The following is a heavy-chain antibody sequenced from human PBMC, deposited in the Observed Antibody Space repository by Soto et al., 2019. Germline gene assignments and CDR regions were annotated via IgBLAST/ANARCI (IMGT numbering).Heavy chain of an antibody. CDR3: ARSSYSGWSPSDNWFDP. Sequence: SETLSLTCTVSGGSVSSGSYYWSWIRQPPGKGLEWIGYIYYSGSTNYNPSLKSRVTISVDTSKNQFSLKLSSVTAADTAVYYCARSSYSGWSPSDNWFDPWGQGTLVTVSS. J-gene: IGHJ5*02. CDR2: IYYSGST. D-gene: IGHD6-19*01. V-gene: IGHV4-61*01. CDR1: GGSVSSGSYY.